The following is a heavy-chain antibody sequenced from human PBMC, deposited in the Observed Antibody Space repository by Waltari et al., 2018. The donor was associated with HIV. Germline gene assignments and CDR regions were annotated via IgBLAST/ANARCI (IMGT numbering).Heavy chain of an antibody. J-gene: IGHJ4*02. D-gene: IGHD3-22*01. CDR2: VWYDGKNK. CDR3: ARTPYDTSGYCFDY. V-gene: IGHV3-33*01. CDR1: GFPFRSFG. Sequence: QVQLVESGGGVVQPGGSLRLPCAASGFPFRSFGMHWVRQAPGKGLEWLAVVWYDGKNKYYADSVKGRFTVSRDNSKNTLFLQMNSLRVDDTAVYYCARTPYDTSGYCFDYWGQGTLVTVSS.